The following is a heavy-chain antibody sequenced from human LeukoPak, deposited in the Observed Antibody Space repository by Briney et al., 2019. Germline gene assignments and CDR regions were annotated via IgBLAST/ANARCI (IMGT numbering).Heavy chain of an antibody. Sequence: SETLSLTCNVSGGPISSNTYFWGWIRRPPGKGLEWIGSTRYSGSTYYNPSLKSRVTISVDTSKNQFSLNLSSLTAADTAVYYCATSDTVSTYNWFDPWGQGTLVTVS. D-gene: IGHD5/OR15-5a*01. CDR3: ATSDTVSTYNWFDP. V-gene: IGHV4-39*01. J-gene: IGHJ5*02. CDR2: TRYSGST. CDR1: GGPISSNTYF.